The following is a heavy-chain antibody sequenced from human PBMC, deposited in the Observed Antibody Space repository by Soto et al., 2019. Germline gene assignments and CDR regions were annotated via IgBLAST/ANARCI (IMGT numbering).Heavy chain of an antibody. D-gene: IGHD6-13*01. V-gene: IGHV3-33*01. CDR3: ARGGSSSWYFYYFDY. CDR1: GFTFSSYG. CDR2: IWYDGSNK. J-gene: IGHJ4*02. Sequence: PGGSLRLSCAASGFTFSSYGMHWVRQAPGKGLEWVAVIWYDGSNKYYADSVKGRYTISRDNSKNTLYLQMNSLRAEDTAVYYCARGGSSSWYFYYFDYWGQGXLVTVYS.